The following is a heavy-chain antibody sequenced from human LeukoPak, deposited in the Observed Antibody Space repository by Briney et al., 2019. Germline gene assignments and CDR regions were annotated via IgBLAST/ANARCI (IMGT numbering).Heavy chain of an antibody. D-gene: IGHD4-23*01. V-gene: IGHV1-18*01. J-gene: IGHJ1*01. CDR1: GYTFTSYG. Sequence: ASVKVSCKASGYTFTSYGISWVRQAPGQGLEWMGWISAYNGNTNYAQNLQFRVTMTTDTSTSTAYMELRSLRSDDTAVYYCARDKAVTTEVTQYFQHWGQGTLVTVSS. CDR2: ISAYNGNT. CDR3: ARDKAVTTEVTQYFQH.